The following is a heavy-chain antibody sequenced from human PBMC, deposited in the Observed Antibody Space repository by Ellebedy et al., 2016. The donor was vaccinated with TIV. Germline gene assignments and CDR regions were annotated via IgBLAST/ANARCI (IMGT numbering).Heavy chain of an antibody. CDR2: IYYSGST. CDR1: GGSISSGGYY. CDR3: ARCNPPEESSPGYFDY. D-gene: IGHD6-19*01. J-gene: IGHJ4*02. V-gene: IGHV4-31*03. Sequence: SETLSLTXTVSGGSISSGGYYWSWIRQHPGKGLEWIGYIYYSGSTYYNPSLKSRVTISVDTSKNQFSLKLSSVTAADTAVYYCARCNPPEESSPGYFDYWGQGTLVTVSS.